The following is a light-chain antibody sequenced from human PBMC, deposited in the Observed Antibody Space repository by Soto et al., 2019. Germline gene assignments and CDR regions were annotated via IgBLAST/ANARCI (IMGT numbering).Light chain of an antibody. CDR2: EGN. CDR1: SSDVGGYDL. CDR3: CSYAGVSGV. J-gene: IGLJ3*02. V-gene: IGLV2-23*01. Sequence: QSVLTQPASVSASPGQSITISCTGTSSDVGGYDLVSWYQQRPGKAPKLMIYEGNKRPSGVSNRFSGSKSGNTASLTISGLQAEDDADYYCCSYAGVSGVFGGGTQLTVL.